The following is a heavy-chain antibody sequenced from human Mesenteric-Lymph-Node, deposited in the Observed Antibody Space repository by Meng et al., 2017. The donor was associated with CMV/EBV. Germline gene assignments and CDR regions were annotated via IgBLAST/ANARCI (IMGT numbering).Heavy chain of an antibody. V-gene: IGHV4-59*01. J-gene: IGHJ4*02. CDR2: IYYSGTT. Sequence: GSLRLSCAVYGGSFSGYYWSWIRRSPGKGLEWIGTIYYSGTTNYNPSLKRRVTISLDTSKSQFSLRLSSVTAADTALYYCARVNYDFPDCWGQGTLVTVSS. CDR1: GGSFSGYY. D-gene: IGHD3-3*01. CDR3: ARVNYDFPDC.